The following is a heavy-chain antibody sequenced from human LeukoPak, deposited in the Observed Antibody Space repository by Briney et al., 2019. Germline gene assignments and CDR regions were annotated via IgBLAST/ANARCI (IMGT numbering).Heavy chain of an antibody. Sequence: SETPSLTCAVYGGSFSGYYWSWIRQPPGKGLEWIGEINHSGSTNYNPSLKSRVTISVDTSKNQFSLKLSSVTAADTAVYYCARVTVKRNWFDPWGQGTLVTVSS. V-gene: IGHV4-34*01. D-gene: IGHD4-17*01. CDR1: GGSFSGYY. CDR2: INHSGST. J-gene: IGHJ5*02. CDR3: ARVTVKRNWFDP.